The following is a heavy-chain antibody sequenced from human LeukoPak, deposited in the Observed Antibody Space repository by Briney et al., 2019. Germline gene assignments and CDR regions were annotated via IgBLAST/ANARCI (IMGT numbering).Heavy chain of an antibody. CDR3: ARWLVGAPTNDAFDM. J-gene: IGHJ3*02. CDR2: TYYRSKWYN. V-gene: IGHV6-1*01. CDR1: GDSVSSNSTA. Sequence: SQTLSHTCAISGDSVSSNSTAWNWIRQSPSRGVEWLGRTYYRSKWYNDYAASVKSRISINPDTSKNQFSLQLNSVTPEDTAVYYCARWLVGAPTNDAFDMWGQGTMITVSS. D-gene: IGHD1-26*01.